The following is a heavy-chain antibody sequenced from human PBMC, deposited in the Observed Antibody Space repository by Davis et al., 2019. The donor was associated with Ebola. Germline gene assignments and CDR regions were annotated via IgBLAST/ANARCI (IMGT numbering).Heavy chain of an antibody. V-gene: IGHV1-69*13. D-gene: IGHD6-6*01. CDR2: IIPIFGTA. CDR3: ASRAVGYSSSTAEYFQH. J-gene: IGHJ1*01. CDR1: GGTFSSYA. Sequence: AASVKVSCKASGGTFSSYAISWVRQAPGQGLEWMGGIIPIFGTANYAQKFQGRVTITADESTSTAYMELSSLRSEDTAVYYCASRAVGYSSSTAEYFQHWGQGTLVTVSS.